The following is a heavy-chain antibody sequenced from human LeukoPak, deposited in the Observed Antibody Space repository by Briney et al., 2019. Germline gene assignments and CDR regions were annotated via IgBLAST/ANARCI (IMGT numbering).Heavy chain of an antibody. CDR2: IIPIFGTA. CDR1: GGTFSSYA. D-gene: IGHD1-1*01. J-gene: IGHJ6*03. Sequence: GASVKVSCKASGGTFSSYAISWVRQAPGQGLEWMGGIIPIFGTANYAQKFQGRVTITTDESTSTAYMELSSLRSEDTAVYYCARGNDSYYYYYMDVWGKGTTVTVSS. CDR3: ARGNDSYYYYYMDV. V-gene: IGHV1-69*05.